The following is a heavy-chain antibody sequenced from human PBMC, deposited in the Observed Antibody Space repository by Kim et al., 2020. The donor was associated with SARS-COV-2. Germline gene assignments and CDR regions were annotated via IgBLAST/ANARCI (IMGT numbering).Heavy chain of an antibody. Sequence: ASVKVSCKASGYTFTGYYMHWVRQAPGQGLEWMGWINPNSGGTNYAQKFQGRVTMTRDTSISTAYMELSRLRSDDTAVYYCASRYYYDSSGSSDYWGQGTLVTVSS. CDR1: GYTFTGYY. J-gene: IGHJ4*02. CDR2: INPNSGGT. V-gene: IGHV1-2*02. CDR3: ASRYYYDSSGSSDY. D-gene: IGHD3-22*01.